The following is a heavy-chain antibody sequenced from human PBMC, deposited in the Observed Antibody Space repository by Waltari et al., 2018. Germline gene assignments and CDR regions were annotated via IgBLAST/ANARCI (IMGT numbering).Heavy chain of an antibody. CDR3: ARQSEWELLPAFDI. V-gene: IGHV4-59*08. CDR2: LYYSGST. D-gene: IGHD1-26*01. J-gene: IGHJ3*02. CDR1: GGSISSYY. Sequence: QVQLQESGPGLVKPSETLSLTSTVSGGSISSYYWSWIRQPPGKGLEWIGYLYYSGSTNYNPSLKSRVTLSVDTSKKQFSLKLSSVTAADTAVYYCARQSEWELLPAFDIWGQGTMVTVSS.